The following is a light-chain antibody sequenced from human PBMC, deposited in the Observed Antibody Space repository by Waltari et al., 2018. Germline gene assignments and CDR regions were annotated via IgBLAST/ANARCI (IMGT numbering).Light chain of an antibody. J-gene: IGKJ1*01. Sequence: DIQMTQSPSSLSASVGDRVTITCRASQGITNSLAWYQQKPGKAPKLLLSAASRLEGGVPSRFSGSGSGMDYTLTISSLQPEDFATYYCQQYYSTLWTFGQGTKVEIK. CDR3: QQYYSTLWT. CDR1: QGITNS. V-gene: IGKV1-NL1*01. CDR2: AAS.